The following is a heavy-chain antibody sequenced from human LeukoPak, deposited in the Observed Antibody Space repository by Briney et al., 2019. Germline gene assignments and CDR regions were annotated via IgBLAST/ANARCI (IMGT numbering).Heavy chain of an antibody. CDR2: IYYSGST. D-gene: IGHD3-22*01. Sequence: SETLSLTCTVSGGSISSYYWSWIRQPPGKGLEWIGYIYYSGSTNYNPSLKSRVTISVDTSKNQFSLKLSSVTAADTAVYYCARVSYDSSGYYYVHAFDISGQGTMVTVSS. V-gene: IGHV4-59*01. CDR3: ARVSYDSSGYYYVHAFDI. CDR1: GGSISSYY. J-gene: IGHJ3*02.